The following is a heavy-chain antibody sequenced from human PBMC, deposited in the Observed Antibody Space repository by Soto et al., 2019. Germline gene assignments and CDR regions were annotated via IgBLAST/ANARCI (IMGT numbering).Heavy chain of an antibody. CDR3: ATARIAAAGYNDY. CDR1: GYTLTELS. D-gene: IGHD6-13*01. J-gene: IGHJ4*02. V-gene: IGHV1-24*01. Sequence: QVQLVQSGAEVKKPGASVKVSCKVSGYTLTELSMHWVRQAPGKGLEWMGGFDPEDGETIYAKKFQGRVTMTEDTSTDPAYMELSSLRSEDTAVYYCATARIAAAGYNDYWGQGTLVTVSS. CDR2: FDPEDGET.